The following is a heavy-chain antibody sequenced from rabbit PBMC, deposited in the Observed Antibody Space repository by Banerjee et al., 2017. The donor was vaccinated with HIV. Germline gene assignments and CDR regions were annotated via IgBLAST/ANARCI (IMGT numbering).Heavy chain of an antibody. CDR3: ARDRADWGYYFSL. V-gene: IGHV1S40*01. CDR2: IYVGSGGTT. Sequence: QSLEESGGDLVKPGASLTLTCTASGFSFNNTYWIYWVRQAPGKGLEWIACIYVGSGGTTYYASWAKGRFTISKTSSTTVTLEMTSLTAADTATYFCARDRADWGYYFSLWGQGTLVTVS. CDR1: GFSFNNTYW. J-gene: IGHJ4*01. D-gene: IGHD5-1*01.